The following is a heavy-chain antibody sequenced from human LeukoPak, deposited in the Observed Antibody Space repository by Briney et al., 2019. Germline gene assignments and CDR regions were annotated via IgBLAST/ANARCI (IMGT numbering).Heavy chain of an antibody. CDR1: GGSIRSYY. V-gene: IGHV4-59*01. D-gene: IGHD1-26*01. J-gene: IGHJ6*02. CDR3: AREGLLHSRTRYYGMDV. CDR2: ISDRGST. Sequence: SETLSLTCTVSGGSIRSYYWSWIRQSPGKGLEWIGYISDRGSTNYNPSLNSRVTISVDTSKNQFSLKLSSVTAADTAVYYCAREGLLHSRTRYYGMDVWGQGTTVTVSS.